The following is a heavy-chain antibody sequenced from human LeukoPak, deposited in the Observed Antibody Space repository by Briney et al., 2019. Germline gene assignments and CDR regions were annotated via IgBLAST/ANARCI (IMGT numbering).Heavy chain of an antibody. CDR1: GFTFSSYD. V-gene: IGHV3-30*18. D-gene: IGHD1-26*01. Sequence: GGSLRLSCAASGFTFSSYDVHWVREAPGKGLEWVAVISYDASNKYYADSVKGRFTISRDNSKNTLYLPMNSLRAEDTAVYYCAKGLGAIYAFDIWGQGTMVTVSS. CDR2: ISYDASNK. J-gene: IGHJ3*02. CDR3: AKGLGAIYAFDI.